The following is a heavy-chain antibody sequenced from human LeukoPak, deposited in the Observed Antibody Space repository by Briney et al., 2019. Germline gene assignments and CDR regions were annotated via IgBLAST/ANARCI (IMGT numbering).Heavy chain of an antibody. D-gene: IGHD6-6*01. CDR1: GYTFSNYW. Sequence: GESLKISCKGSGYTFSNYWIGWVRQMPGKGLEWMGIIYPTDSNTRYSPSFQGQVTISADKSISTAYLQWSSLKASDTAMYYCARQRPYYYYMDVWGKGTTVTISS. J-gene: IGHJ6*03. CDR2: IYPTDSNT. V-gene: IGHV5-51*01. CDR3: ARQRPYYYYMDV.